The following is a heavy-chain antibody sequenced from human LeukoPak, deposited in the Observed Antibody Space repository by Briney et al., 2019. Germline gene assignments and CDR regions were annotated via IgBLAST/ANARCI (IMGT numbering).Heavy chain of an antibody. D-gene: IGHD3-9*01. CDR2: ISSSGSTI. CDR1: GFTFSSYE. CDR3: ARGGLSSILTGYHALDY. Sequence: PGGSLRLSCAASGFTFSSYEMNWARQAPGKGLEWVSYISSSGSTIYYADSVKGRFTISRDNAKNSLYLQTNSLRAEDTAAYYCARGGLSSILTGYHALDYWGQGILVTVSS. V-gene: IGHV3-48*03. J-gene: IGHJ4*02.